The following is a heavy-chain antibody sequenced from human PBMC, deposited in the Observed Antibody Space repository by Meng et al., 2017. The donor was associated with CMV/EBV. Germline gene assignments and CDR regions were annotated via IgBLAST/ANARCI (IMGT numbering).Heavy chain of an antibody. CDR1: GGTFSSYA. CDR3: AREYYDFWSGYSGSPANGGAFDI. V-gene: IGHV1-69*10. CDR2: IIPILGIA. D-gene: IGHD3-3*01. J-gene: IGHJ3*02. Sequence: SVKVSCKASGGTFSSYAISWVRQAPGQGLEWMGGIIPILGIANCAQKFQGRVTITADKSTSTAYMELSSLRSEDTAVYYCAREYYDFWSGYSGSPANGGAFDIWGQGTMVTVSS.